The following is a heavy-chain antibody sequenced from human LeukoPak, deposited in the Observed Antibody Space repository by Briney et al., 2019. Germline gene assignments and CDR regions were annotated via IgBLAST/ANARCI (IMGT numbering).Heavy chain of an antibody. D-gene: IGHD2-21*02. J-gene: IGHJ3*01. CDR3: ARDWYYAFDF. Sequence: GGSLRLSCLASGFTFSNTWMNWVRQAPGKGLEWVARIRSKRDGGTADYAAPVKGRFTISRDDSKNTMYLQMNSLKAEDTAVYYCARDWYYAFDFWGQGTMVTVSS. V-gene: IGHV3-15*07. CDR2: IRSKRDGGTA. CDR1: GFTFSNTW.